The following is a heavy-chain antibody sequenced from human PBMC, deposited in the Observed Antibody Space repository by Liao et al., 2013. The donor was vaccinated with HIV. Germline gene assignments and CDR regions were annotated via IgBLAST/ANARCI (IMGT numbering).Heavy chain of an antibody. CDR2: INHSGST. D-gene: IGHD7-27*01. J-gene: IGHJ4*02. CDR1: GGSFSGYY. Sequence: QVQLQQWGAGLLKPSETLSLTCAVYGGSFSGYYWSWIRQPPGKGLEWIGEINHSGSTNYNPSLKSRVTISVDTSKNQFSLKLSSVTAADTAVYYCARVGAELGIDLIRLDYWGQGTLVTVSS. V-gene: IGHV4-34*01. CDR3: ARVGAELGIDLIRLDY.